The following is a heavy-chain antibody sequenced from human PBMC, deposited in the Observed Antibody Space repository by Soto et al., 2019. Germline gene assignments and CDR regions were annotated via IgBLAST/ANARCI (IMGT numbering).Heavy chain of an antibody. D-gene: IGHD4-17*01. V-gene: IGHV2-5*02. CDR3: AHRPSGDYEDY. Sequence: QITLKESGPTLVKPTQTLTLTCTFSGFSLSTSGVGVGWIRQPPGKALEWLALIYWDDDKPYSPSLKSRLTITKDTSKNPVVLTMTNSDPVDTATYYCAHRPSGDYEDYWGQGTLVTVSS. J-gene: IGHJ4*02. CDR2: IYWDDDK. CDR1: GFSLSTSGVG.